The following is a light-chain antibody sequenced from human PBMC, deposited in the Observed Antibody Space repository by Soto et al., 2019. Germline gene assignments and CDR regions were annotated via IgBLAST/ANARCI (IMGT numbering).Light chain of an antibody. Sequence: QSALTQPASVSGSPGQSITISCTGTSSDVGRYNLVSWYQQHPGKAPKLMIYEGSKRPSGVSNRFSGSKSGNTASLTISGLQAEDEADYYCCSYAGSSSLYVFGTGTQLTGL. V-gene: IGLV2-23*01. CDR2: EGS. J-gene: IGLJ1*01. CDR3: CSYAGSSSLYV. CDR1: SSDVGRYNL.